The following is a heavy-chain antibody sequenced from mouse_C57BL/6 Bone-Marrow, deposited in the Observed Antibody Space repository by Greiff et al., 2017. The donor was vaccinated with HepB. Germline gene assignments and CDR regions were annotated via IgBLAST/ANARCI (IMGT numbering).Heavy chain of an antibody. CDR1: GFNIKDDY. Sequence: LQSGAELVRPGASVQLSCTASGFNIKDDYMHWVKQRPERGVEWIGWIDAENGDTEYASKFQGKATITADTSSNTAYLQLSSLTSEDTAVYYCTTFYDYYFDYWGQGTTLTVSS. CDR2: IDAENGDT. D-gene: IGHD2-4*01. CDR3: TTFYDYYFDY. V-gene: IGHV14-4*01. J-gene: IGHJ2*01.